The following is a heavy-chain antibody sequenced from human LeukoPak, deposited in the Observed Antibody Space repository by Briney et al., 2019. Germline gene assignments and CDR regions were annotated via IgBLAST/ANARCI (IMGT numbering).Heavy chain of an antibody. CDR3: ARRGSYYYYYYMDV. V-gene: IGHV4-59*08. D-gene: IGHD1-26*01. J-gene: IGHJ6*03. CDR2: IYHSGST. CDR1: GGSISSYY. Sequence: SETLSLTCTVSGGSISSYYWSWIRQPPGKGLEWIGSIYHSGSTHYSPSLKTRVTISVDTSKNQFSLKLSSVTAADTAVYYCARRGSYYYYYYMDVWGKGTTVTVSS.